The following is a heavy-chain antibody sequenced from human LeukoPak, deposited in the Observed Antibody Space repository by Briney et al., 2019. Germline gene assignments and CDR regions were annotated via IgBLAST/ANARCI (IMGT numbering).Heavy chain of an antibody. Sequence: PQTLSLTCTVSGGSISSGDYYWSWIRQPPGKGLEWIGYIYYSGSTYYNPSLKSRVTISVDTSKNEFSLRLSSMTAADTAVYYCARHTSGYDAFDIWGQGTMVTVSS. V-gene: IGHV4-30-4*01. D-gene: IGHD1-26*01. CDR3: ARHTSGYDAFDI. J-gene: IGHJ3*02. CDR2: IYYSGST. CDR1: GGSISSGDYY.